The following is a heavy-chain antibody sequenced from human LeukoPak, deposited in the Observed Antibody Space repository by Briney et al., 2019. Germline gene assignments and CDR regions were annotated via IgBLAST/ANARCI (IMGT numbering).Heavy chain of an antibody. CDR1: GFTFSSYG. D-gene: IGHD2-2*01. CDR3: ARAHPDIVVVPAAHGTAFDI. J-gene: IGHJ3*02. CDR2: ISGSGGST. Sequence: PGRSLRLSCAASGFTFSSYGMHWVRQAPGKGLEWVSAISGSGGSTYYADSVKGRFTISRDNSKNTLYLQMNSLRAEDTAVYYCARAHPDIVVVPAAHGTAFDIWGQGTMVTVSS. V-gene: IGHV3-23*01.